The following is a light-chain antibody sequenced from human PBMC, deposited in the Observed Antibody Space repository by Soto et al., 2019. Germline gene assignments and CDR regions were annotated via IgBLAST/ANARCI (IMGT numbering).Light chain of an antibody. J-gene: IGLJ1*01. CDR3: SSYTSSSIPYV. CDR2: DVS. V-gene: IGLV2-14*01. Sequence: QSALTQPASVSGSPGQSITIACTGTNSDVGGYNFVSWYQQHPGKAPKLMIYDVSNRPSGVSNRFSGSKSGNTASLNISGLQPEDEADYYCSSYTSSSIPYVFGIGTKVTVL. CDR1: NSDVGGYNF.